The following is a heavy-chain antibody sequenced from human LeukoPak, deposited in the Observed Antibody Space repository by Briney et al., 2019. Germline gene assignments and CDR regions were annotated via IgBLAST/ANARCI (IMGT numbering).Heavy chain of an antibody. J-gene: IGHJ4*02. V-gene: IGHV3-15*01. CDR2: IKSKTDGGTT. CDR3: TTASYCSSTSCRKTIDY. CDR1: GFTFSNAW. Sequence: GGSLRLSCAASGFTFSNAWMSWVRQAPGKGLEWVGRIKSKTDGGTTDYAAPVKGRFTISRDDSKNTLYLQMNSLKTEDTAVYYCTTASYCSSTSCRKTIDYWGQGTLVTVSS. D-gene: IGHD2-2*01.